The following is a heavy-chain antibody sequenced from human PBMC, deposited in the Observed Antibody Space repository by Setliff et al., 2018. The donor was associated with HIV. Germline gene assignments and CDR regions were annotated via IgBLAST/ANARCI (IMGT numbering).Heavy chain of an antibody. D-gene: IGHD4-17*01. CDR2: IDHSGST. V-gene: IGHV4-34*01. Sequence: SETLSLTCAVYGAPFSGFHWGWIRQSPGKGLEWIGEIDHSGSTKYNPSLKSRVTLSVDTSKNQFSLKIDSVIAADTAVYFCARVGTTVTTREAYKWLDPWSQGTLVTVSS. J-gene: IGHJ5*02. CDR1: GAPFSGFH. CDR3: ARVGTTVTTREAYKWLDP.